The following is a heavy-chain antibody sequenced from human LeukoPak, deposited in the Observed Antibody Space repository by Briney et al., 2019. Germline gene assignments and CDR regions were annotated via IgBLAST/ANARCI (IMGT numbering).Heavy chain of an antibody. Sequence: SETLSLTCTVSGGSISSYYWSWIRQPPGKGLEWIGYIYYSGSTNYNPSLKSRVTISVDTSKNQFSLKLSSVTAADTAVYYCARDDGGNSIDAFDIWGQGTMVTVSS. CDR2: IYYSGST. V-gene: IGHV4-59*01. D-gene: IGHD4-23*01. J-gene: IGHJ3*02. CDR1: GGSISSYY. CDR3: ARDDGGNSIDAFDI.